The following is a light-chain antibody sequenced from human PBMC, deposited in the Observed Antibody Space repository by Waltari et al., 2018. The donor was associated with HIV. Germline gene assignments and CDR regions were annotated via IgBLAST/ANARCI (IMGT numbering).Light chain of an antibody. V-gene: IGKV1-NL1*01. CDR1: QVISNS. CDR3: QQYYNIPRT. CDR2: DAS. J-gene: IGKJ2*01. Sequence: DIQMTQSPSSLSASVGDRGTITCRASQVISNSLAWYQQRPGKAPKLLVYDASRLESGVPSRISGSGGGTDFTLTVTTLQPEDFATYFCQQYYNIPRTFGQGTEVEV.